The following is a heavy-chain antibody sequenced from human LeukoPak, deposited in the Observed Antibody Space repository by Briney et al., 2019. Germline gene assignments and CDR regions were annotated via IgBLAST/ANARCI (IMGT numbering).Heavy chain of an antibody. V-gene: IGHV1-69*13. J-gene: IGHJ6*02. Sequence: SVKVSCKASGGTFSSYAISWVRQAPGQGLEWMGGIIPIFGTANYAQKFQGSVTITADESTSTAYMELSSLRSEDTAVYYCARECERYFDWSPPPGHYGMDVWGQGTTVTVSS. CDR1: GGTFSSYA. D-gene: IGHD3-9*01. CDR3: ARECERYFDWSPPPGHYGMDV. CDR2: IIPIFGTA.